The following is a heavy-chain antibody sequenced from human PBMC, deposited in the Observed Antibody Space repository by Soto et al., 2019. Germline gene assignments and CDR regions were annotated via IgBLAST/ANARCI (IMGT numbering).Heavy chain of an antibody. CDR1: GGTYGSYT. V-gene: IGHV1-69*02. CDR2: IIPILGIA. Sequence: QVQLVQSGAEVKKPGSSVKVSCKASGGTYGSYTISWVRQAPGQGLEWMGRIIPILGIANYAQKFQGRVTNTADKSTSTAYMVLSSLRSEDTAVYYCARVRKAGGYDHHFGYWGQGTLVTVST. J-gene: IGHJ4*02. CDR3: ARVRKAGGYDHHFGY. D-gene: IGHD5-12*01.